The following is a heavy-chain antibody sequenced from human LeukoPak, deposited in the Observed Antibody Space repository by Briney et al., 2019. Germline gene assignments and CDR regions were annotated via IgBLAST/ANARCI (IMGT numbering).Heavy chain of an antibody. CDR3: VKDMGFDLLKDAFHI. CDR2: XSWDSGTQ. D-gene: IGHD3-9*01. J-gene: IGHJ3*02. CDR1: GFSLEDYA. V-gene: IGHV3-9*01. Sequence: GGSLRLSCVGSGFSLEDYAMXXVRQVPGKXXXXXXXXSWDSGTQAYTDSVKGRFTISRDNDNNSLYLQMNSLRREDTAFYYCVKDMGFDLLKDAFHIWGQGTLVTVSS.